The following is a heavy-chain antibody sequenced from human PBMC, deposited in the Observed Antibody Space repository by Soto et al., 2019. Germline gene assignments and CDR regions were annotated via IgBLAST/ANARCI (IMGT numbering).Heavy chain of an antibody. V-gene: IGHV3-33*01. CDR2: IWYDGSNK. D-gene: IGHD2-15*01. CDR1: GFTFSSYG. CDR3: ARDGYCSGGSCYSVPVFDY. J-gene: IGHJ4*02. Sequence: EGSLRHSSKASGFTFSSYGMHRVRQDPGKGLEWVAVIWYDGSNKYYADSVKGRFTISRDNSKHTLYLQMNSLRAEDTAVFYCARDGYCSGGSCYSVPVFDYWGQGT.